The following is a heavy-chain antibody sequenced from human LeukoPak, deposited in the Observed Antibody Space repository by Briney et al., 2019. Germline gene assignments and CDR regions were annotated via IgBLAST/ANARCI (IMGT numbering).Heavy chain of an antibody. CDR1: GYTFTSYY. CDR3: ARDGLERPLGY. J-gene: IGHJ4*02. Sequence: ASVKVSFKASGYTFTSYYMHWVRQAPGQGLEWMGIINPSGGSTSYAQKFQGRVTMTRDTSTSTVYMELSSLRSEDTAVYYCARDGLERPLGYWGQGTLVTVSS. D-gene: IGHD1-1*01. CDR2: INPSGGST. V-gene: IGHV1-46*01.